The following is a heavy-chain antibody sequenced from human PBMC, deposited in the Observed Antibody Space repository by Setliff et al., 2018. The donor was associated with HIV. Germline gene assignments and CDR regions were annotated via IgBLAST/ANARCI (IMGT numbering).Heavy chain of an antibody. J-gene: IGHJ6*03. D-gene: IGHD3-3*01. CDR1: GATIHYHY. Sequence: SETLSLTCSVSGATIHYHYWSWIRQPPGKGLEWIGYVDYSGDAEYNPSLQSRVTISRDPSKNQVSLRLNSATAADTAVYYCARGLTNFGVATPGSYSFMDVWGKGTTVTVSS. CDR2: VDYSGDA. V-gene: IGHV4-59*11. CDR3: ARGLTNFGVATPGSYSFMDV.